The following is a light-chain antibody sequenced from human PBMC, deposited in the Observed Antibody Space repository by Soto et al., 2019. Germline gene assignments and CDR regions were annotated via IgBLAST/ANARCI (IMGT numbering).Light chain of an antibody. Sequence: DIQMTQFPSTLSASVGDRVTITCRASQTTNTWLAWYQQKPGTAPKLLIYDASSLEGGVPSRFSASGSGTEFTLTISSLQPDDLATYYCQQYISYTYTFGKGTKVEIK. V-gene: IGKV1-5*01. CDR2: DAS. CDR1: QTTNTW. J-gene: IGKJ2*01. CDR3: QQYISYTYT.